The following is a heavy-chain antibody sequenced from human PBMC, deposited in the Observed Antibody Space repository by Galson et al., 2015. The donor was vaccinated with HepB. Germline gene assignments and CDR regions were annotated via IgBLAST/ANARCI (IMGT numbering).Heavy chain of an antibody. Sequence: SVKVSCKASGYTFSSYSITWVRQGPGQGLEWMGWISAYNRKTNYAQKIQGRVTMTTDRFTSTAYMELRSLRSDDTAVYYCAREARVLGVAATQNNWFDPWGQGPLVTVS. CDR2: ISAYNRKT. D-gene: IGHD2-15*01. CDR1: GYTFSSYS. CDR3: AREARVLGVAATQNNWFDP. V-gene: IGHV1-18*01. J-gene: IGHJ5*02.